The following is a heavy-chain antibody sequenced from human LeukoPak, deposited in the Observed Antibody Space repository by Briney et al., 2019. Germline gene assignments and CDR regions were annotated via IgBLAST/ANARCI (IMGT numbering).Heavy chain of an antibody. V-gene: IGHV4-34*01. CDR1: GGSFSGYY. J-gene: IGHJ6*02. CDR2: INHSGST. D-gene: IGHD6-13*01. Sequence: SETLSLTCAVYGGSFSGYYWSWIRQPPGKGLEWIGEINHSGSTNYNPSLKSRVTISVDTSKNQFSLKLSSVTAADTAVYYCARGIAAAGTWYYYYGMDVWGQGTTVTVSS. CDR3: ARGIAAAGTWYYYYGMDV.